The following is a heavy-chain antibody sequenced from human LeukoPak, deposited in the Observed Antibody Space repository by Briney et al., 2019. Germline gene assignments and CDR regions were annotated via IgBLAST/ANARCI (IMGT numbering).Heavy chain of an antibody. D-gene: IGHD3-10*01. J-gene: IGHJ4*02. Sequence: GGSLRLSCAASRFSSSNNAMIWVRQAPGKGLEWVSGISGSGSSKYYADSVKGRFTISRDNSRNTLYLQMNSLRGESTAVYYCAKDSARLLAHGSGSPDYWGQGTLVTVSS. CDR1: RFSSSNNA. CDR3: AKDSARLLAHGSGSPDY. CDR2: ISGSGSSK. V-gene: IGHV3-23*01.